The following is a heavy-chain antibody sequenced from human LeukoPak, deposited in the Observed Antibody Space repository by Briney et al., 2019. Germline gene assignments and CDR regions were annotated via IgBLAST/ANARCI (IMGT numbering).Heavy chain of an antibody. D-gene: IGHD6-13*01. CDR2: INPSGGST. Sequence: GASVKVSCKASGYTFTSYYMHWVRQAPGQGLEWMGIINPSGGSTSYAQKFQGRVTMTRDTSTSTVYMELSSPRSEDTAVYYCARAGIVAAAATSSGFDYWGQGTLVTVSS. J-gene: IGHJ4*02. CDR3: ARAGIVAAAATSSGFDY. V-gene: IGHV1-46*01. CDR1: GYTFTSYY.